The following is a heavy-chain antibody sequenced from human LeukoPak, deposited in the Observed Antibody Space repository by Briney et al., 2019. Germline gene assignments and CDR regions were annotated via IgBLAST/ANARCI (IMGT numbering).Heavy chain of an antibody. J-gene: IGHJ1*01. CDR1: GFTFSSYA. CDR3: ARERLQGYFQH. V-gene: IGHV3-30*04. Sequence: GGSLRLSCAASGFTFSSYAMHWVRQAPGKGLEWVAVISYDGSNKYYADSVKGRFTISRDNSKNTLYLQMNSLRSEDTAVYYCARERLQGYFQHWGQGTLVTVSS. CDR2: ISYDGSNK. D-gene: IGHD4-11*01.